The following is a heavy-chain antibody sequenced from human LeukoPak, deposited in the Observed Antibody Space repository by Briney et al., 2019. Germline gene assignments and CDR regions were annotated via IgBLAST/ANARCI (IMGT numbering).Heavy chain of an antibody. V-gene: IGHV3-23*01. J-gene: IGHJ1*01. D-gene: IGHD2/OR15-2a*01. CDR2: IGTNEART. CDR3: AKDLDSTDLYDNAD. CDR1: GFTFSRYA. Sequence: GGSLRLSWVASGFTFSRYAMNWVRQTPGKRLEWVSLIGTNEARTHYADSVKGRFTISRDNSKNTLFLQMHSVRAEDTAVYYCAKDLDSTDLYDNADWGQGTLVTVSS.